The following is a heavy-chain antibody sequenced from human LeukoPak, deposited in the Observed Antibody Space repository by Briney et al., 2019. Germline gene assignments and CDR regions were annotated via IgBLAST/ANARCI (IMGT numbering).Heavy chain of an antibody. CDR1: GFTLSSYA. CDR3: ASFKTTFFDY. D-gene: IGHD2/OR15-2a*01. Sequence: GGSLRLSCAASGFTLSSYAMQWVRQAPAKGLDWVAVISYDGSTKHYKDSVGGRFTISRDNSKNTLYLQMNSLRAEDTAVYYCASFKTTFFDYGARGPRVTVSS. J-gene: IGHJ4*02. CDR2: ISYDGSTK. V-gene: IGHV3-30*04.